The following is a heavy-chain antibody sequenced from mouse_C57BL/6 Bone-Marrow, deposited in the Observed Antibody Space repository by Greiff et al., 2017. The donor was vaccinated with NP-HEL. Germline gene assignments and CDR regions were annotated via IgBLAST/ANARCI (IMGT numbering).Heavy chain of an antibody. V-gene: IGHV3-6*01. J-gene: IGHJ1*03. CDR2: ISYDGSN. CDR1: GYSITSGYY. D-gene: IGHD1-1*01. Sequence: EVQLQQSGPGLVKPSQSLSLTCSVTGYSITSGYYWNWIRQFPGNKLEWMGYISYDGSNNYNPSLQNRISITRDTSKNQFFLKLNSVTTEDTATYYCAGLFITTVVAHWYFDVWGTGTTVTVSS. CDR3: AGLFITTVVAHWYFDV.